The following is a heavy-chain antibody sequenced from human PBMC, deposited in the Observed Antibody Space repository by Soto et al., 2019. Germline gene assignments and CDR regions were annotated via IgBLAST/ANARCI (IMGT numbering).Heavy chain of an antibody. CDR2: IIPIFGTA. CDR3: ASRTDYDFWSGYTENYYYGMDV. J-gene: IGHJ6*02. Sequence: GASVKPSCKASGCTFRSYAISCVRQAPGQGLEWMGGIIPIFGTANYAQKFQGRVTITADESTSTAYMELSSLRSEDTAVYYCASRTDYDFWSGYTENYYYGMDVWGQGTTVTVSS. V-gene: IGHV1-69*13. D-gene: IGHD3-3*01. CDR1: GCTFRSYA.